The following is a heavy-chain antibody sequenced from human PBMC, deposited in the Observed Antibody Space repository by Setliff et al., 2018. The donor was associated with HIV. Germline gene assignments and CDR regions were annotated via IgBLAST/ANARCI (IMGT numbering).Heavy chain of an antibody. D-gene: IGHD5-12*01. Sequence: SETLSLTCAVFRGSFSGYYWTWIRQAPGKGLEWIGDIKHKGSTNYKSSLKRRVTISVDTSKNQFSLKLSSVTAADTAVYYCATGQMATRYWGQGTLVTVSS. V-gene: IGHV4-34*01. CDR1: RGSFSGYY. J-gene: IGHJ4*02. CDR3: ATGQMATRY. CDR2: IKHKGST.